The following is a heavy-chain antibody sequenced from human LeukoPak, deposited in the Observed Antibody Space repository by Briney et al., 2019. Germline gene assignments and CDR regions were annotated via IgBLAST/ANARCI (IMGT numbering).Heavy chain of an antibody. CDR1: GYTFTSYD. V-gene: IGHV1-8*01. D-gene: IGHD2-2*01. J-gene: IGHJ5*02. CDR2: MNPNSGNT. Sequence: ASVKVSCKASGYTFTSYDINWVRHATGQGLEWMGWMNPNSGNTGYAQKFQGRVTMTRNTSISTAYMELSSLRSEDTAVYYCARYCSSTSCYPFPWGQGTLVTVSS. CDR3: ARYCSSTSCYPFP.